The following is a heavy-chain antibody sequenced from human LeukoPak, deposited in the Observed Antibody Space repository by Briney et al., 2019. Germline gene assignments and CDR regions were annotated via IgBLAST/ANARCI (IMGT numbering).Heavy chain of an antibody. CDR3: VKGARLALIDY. CDR1: GFRFSTLG. Sequence: PGGSLRLSCAASGFRFSTLGMSWVRQAPGEGLVWVSSIGTTNSDTKYADSVKGRFTISRDNSKNTLYLQMNNLRAEDTAIYYCVKGARLALIDYWGQGTLVTVSS. D-gene: IGHD3-9*01. CDR2: IGTTNSDT. V-gene: IGHV3-23*01. J-gene: IGHJ4*02.